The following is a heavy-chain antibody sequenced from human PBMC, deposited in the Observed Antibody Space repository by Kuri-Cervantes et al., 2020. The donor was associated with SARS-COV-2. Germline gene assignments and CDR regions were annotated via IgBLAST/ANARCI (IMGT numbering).Heavy chain of an antibody. J-gene: IGHJ4*02. CDR3: ARDSMTTRDFDY. CDR2: LTNDGSDA. Sequence: GESLKIFCAASGFTFSSYWMHWVRQAPGKGLVWVSRLTNDGSDAIFADSVKGRFTISRDNAKNMLYLYMNSLRADDTAVYYCARDSMTTRDFDYWGQGTLVTVSS. CDR1: GFTFSSYW. D-gene: IGHD4-11*01. V-gene: IGHV3-74*01.